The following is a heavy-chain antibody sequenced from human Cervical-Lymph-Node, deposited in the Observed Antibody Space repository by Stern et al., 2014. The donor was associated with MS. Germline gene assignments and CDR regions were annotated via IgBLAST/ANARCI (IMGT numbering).Heavy chain of an antibody. V-gene: IGHV3-30*03. CDR3: SRGSDWYPLDY. Sequence: VQLVESGGGVVQPGGSLRLSCSPSGFGFRTYGMHWVRQDPGKGLEWVALISFDGAKTYYADSVKGRFTISRDNPKNTLYLQMKSLRGEDTAVYYCSRGSDWYPLDYWGQGTLVTVSS. J-gene: IGHJ4*02. CDR1: GFGFRTYG. D-gene: IGHD6-19*01. CDR2: ISFDGAKT.